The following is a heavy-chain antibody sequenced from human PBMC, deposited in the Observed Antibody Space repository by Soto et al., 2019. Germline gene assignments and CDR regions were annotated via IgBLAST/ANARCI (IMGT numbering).Heavy chain of an antibody. J-gene: IGHJ4*02. D-gene: IGHD3-3*01. V-gene: IGHV3-73*02. CDR1: GFTFRGSA. CDR2: IRSKGNTYAT. Sequence: EVQLVESEGGLVQPGGSLKLSCAASGFTFRGSAMHWVRQASGKGLEWVGRIRSKGNTYATVYAASVKGRFTISRDDSKNTAYLQMNSLKTEDTAVYYCTRNYDLAVGNDYWGQGTLVTVSS. CDR3: TRNYDLAVGNDY.